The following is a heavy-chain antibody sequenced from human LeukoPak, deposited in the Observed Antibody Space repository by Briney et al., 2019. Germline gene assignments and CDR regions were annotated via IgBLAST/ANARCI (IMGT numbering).Heavy chain of an antibody. D-gene: IGHD4-23*01. CDR1: GGSISPYS. CDR2: IYYGGNT. CDR3: ARGADAANSGLFDY. V-gene: IGHV4-59*01. J-gene: IGHJ4*02. Sequence: SETLSLTCTVPGGSISPYSWSWIRQPPGKGLEWIGYIYYGGNTNYNPSLKSRVTISLDTSKNQFSLKLRSVTAADTAMYYCARGADAANSGLFDYWGQGTLVTVSS.